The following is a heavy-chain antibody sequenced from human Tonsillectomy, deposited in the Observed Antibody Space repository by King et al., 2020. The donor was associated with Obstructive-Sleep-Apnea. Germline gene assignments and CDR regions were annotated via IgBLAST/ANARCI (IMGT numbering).Heavy chain of an antibody. D-gene: IGHD6-19*01. Sequence: VQLQESGPGLVEPSGTLSLTCAVSGGSISSDHWWSWVRQPPGKGLEWIGEIYHSGGPNFKTSLKSRVSISLDKSKNQISLKLSSVTAADTAVYYCAREGSSGWYSFDFWGQGTLVTVSS. J-gene: IGHJ4*02. CDR3: AREGSSGWYSFDF. CDR2: IYHSGGP. V-gene: IGHV4-4*02. CDR1: GGSISSDHW.